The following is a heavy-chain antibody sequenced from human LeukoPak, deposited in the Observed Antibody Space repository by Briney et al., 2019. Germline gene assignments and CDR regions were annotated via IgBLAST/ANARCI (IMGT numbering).Heavy chain of an antibody. D-gene: IGHD1-26*01. CDR3: ARESGSYEAYFDY. CDR2: IFPIFATA. V-gene: IGHV1-69*13. Sequence: SVKVSCKSSGGTVSSYAISWVRQAPGQGLEWMGRIFPIFATANYAQKFQGRVTITADESTSTAYMELSSLRSEDTAVYYCARESGSYEAYFDYWGQGTLVTVSS. J-gene: IGHJ4*02. CDR1: GGTVSSYA.